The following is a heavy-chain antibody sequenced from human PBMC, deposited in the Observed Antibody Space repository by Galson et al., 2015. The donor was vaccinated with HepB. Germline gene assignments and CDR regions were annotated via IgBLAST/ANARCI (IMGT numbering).Heavy chain of an antibody. J-gene: IGHJ6*02. CDR2: ISSSGSTI. D-gene: IGHD5-18*01. CDR1: GFIFSDYY. Sequence: SLRLSCAASGFIFSDYYMSWIRQAPGQGLEWVSYISSSGSTIYYADSVKGRFTISRDNAKNSVYLQMNSLRAEDTAVYYCARDLRIQPNYFYYYGMDVWGQGTTVTVSS. V-gene: IGHV3-11*01. CDR3: ARDLRIQPNYFYYYGMDV.